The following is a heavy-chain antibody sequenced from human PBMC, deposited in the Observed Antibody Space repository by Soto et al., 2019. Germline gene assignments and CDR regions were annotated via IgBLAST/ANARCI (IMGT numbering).Heavy chain of an antibody. CDR3: ARDNGRERSYYFDY. J-gene: IGHJ4*02. CDR2: IRQDGSEE. Sequence: EVQLVDSGGGLVQPGGSVRLSCAASGFTFSSYWMSWVRQTPGKGLEWVASIRQDGSEEYYVDSVKGRFTISRDNAKKSLYLQMNSLKPEDTAVYYCARDNGRERSYYFDYWGQGTLVTVSS. CDR1: GFTFSSYW. V-gene: IGHV3-7*01. D-gene: IGHD2-8*01.